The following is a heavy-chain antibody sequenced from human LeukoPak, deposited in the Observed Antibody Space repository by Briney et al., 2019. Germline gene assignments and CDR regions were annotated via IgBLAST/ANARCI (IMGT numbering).Heavy chain of an antibody. CDR3: ARILTGYYDY. V-gene: IGHV3-23*01. D-gene: IGHD3-9*01. J-gene: IGHJ4*02. CDR2: ISDSGGSS. CDR1: GFTFSSDA. Sequence: GGSLRLSCAASGFTFSSDAMSWVRQAPGKGLEWVSDISDSGGSSYYAESVKGRFTISRDNSKNTLYLQMNSLRAEDTAVYYCARILTGYYDYWGQGTLVTVSS.